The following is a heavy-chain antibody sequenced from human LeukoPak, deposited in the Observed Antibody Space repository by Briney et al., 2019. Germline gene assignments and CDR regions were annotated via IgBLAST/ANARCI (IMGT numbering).Heavy chain of an antibody. D-gene: IGHD6-13*01. CDR3: ARVRVAAGSFDY. CDR1: GGSISSSSYY. J-gene: IGHJ4*02. CDR2: IYYSGST. Sequence: SETLSLTCTVSGGSISSSSYYWGWIRQPPGKGLEWIGSIYYSGSTYYNPSLKSRVTISVDTPKNQFSLKLSSVTAADTAVYYCARVRVAAGSFDYWGQGTLVTVSS. V-gene: IGHV4-39*07.